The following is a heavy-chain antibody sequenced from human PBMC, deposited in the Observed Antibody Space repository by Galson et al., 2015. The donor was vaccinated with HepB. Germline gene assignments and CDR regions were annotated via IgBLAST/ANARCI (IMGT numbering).Heavy chain of an antibody. CDR1: GFTFSNNE. CDR3: ARVSRDYYYAMDV. CDR2: ISSSGSTI. J-gene: IGHJ6*02. V-gene: IGHV3-48*03. Sequence: SLRLSCAASGFTFSNNEMNWVRQAPGKGLEWVSYISSSGSTIYYADSVKGRFTISRDNAKNSLYLQMNSLRAEDTAVYYCARVSRDYYYAMDVWGQGTTVTVSS.